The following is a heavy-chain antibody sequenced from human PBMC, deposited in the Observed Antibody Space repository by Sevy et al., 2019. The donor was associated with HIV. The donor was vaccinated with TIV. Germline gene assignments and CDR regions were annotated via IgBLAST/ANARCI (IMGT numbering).Heavy chain of an antibody. J-gene: IGHJ6*02. Sequence: SETLSLTCTVSGGSLSRYYWSWIRQSPGKGLEWTGYVYYNGATNYNPSLKSRLSLALDTSKNQFSLSLGSVTAADTAVYYCARELGAVWTGRYHQYPYSMDIWGHGTTVTVSS. CDR1: GGSLSRYY. V-gene: IGHV4-59*01. D-gene: IGHD3-16*01. CDR3: ARELGAVWTGRYHQYPYSMDI. CDR2: VYYNGAT.